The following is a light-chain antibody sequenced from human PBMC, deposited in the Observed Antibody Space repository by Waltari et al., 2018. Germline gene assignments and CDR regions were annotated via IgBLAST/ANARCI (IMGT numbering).Light chain of an antibody. CDR2: KAS. J-gene: IGKJ4*01. V-gene: IGKV1-5*03. CDR1: QSISNW. Sequence: DIQMTQSPSTLSASVGDRVTITCRASQSISNWLAWYQQKPGKAPKLLIYKASTLESGGPSRFSGSGSGTEFTFTISSLQPDDFATYYCQQYNSYTLLTFGGGTKVEIK. CDR3: QQYNSYTLLT.